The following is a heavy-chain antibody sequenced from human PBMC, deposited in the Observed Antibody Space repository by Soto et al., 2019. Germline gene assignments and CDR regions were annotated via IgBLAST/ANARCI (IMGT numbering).Heavy chain of an antibody. CDR1: GFTFSSYG. J-gene: IGHJ4*02. D-gene: IGHD2-15*01. Sequence: GGSLRLSCAASGFTFSSYGMHWVRQAPGKGLEWVAVIWYDGSNKYYADSVKGRFTISRDNSKNTLYLQMNSLRAEDTAVYYCARVYRGSCPDYWGQGTLVTVSS. CDR3: ARVYRGSCPDY. V-gene: IGHV3-33*01. CDR2: IWYDGSNK.